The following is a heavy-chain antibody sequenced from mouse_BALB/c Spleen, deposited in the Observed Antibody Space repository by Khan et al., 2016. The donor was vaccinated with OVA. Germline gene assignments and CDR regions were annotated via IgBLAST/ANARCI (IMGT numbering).Heavy chain of an antibody. CDR3: ARVRTDY. V-gene: IGHV1-7*01. D-gene: IGHD1-1*01. CDR2: INPSTGYT. Sequence: QVQLQQSGAELAKPGASVKMSCKASGYTFASYWMLWIKQRPGQGLEWIGYINPSTGYTEYNQKFTDKATLTADKSSSTAYMQLSSLTSEDSSVYYCARVRTDYWGQGTTLTVSS. CDR1: GYTFASYW. J-gene: IGHJ2*01.